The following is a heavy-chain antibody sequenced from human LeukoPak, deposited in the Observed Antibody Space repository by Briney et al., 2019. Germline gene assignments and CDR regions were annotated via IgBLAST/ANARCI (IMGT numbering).Heavy chain of an antibody. CDR2: IYYSGST. J-gene: IGHJ6*02. CDR1: GGSISSYY. V-gene: IGHV4-59*01. Sequence: SETLSLTCTVSGGSISSYYWSWIRQRPGKGLEWIGYIYYSGSTNYNPSLKSRVTISVDTSKNQFSLILTSVSASDTAIYYCARDHWLFSSKTWYYYGMDVWGQGTTVTVSS. D-gene: IGHD3-9*01. CDR3: ARDHWLFSSKTWYYYGMDV.